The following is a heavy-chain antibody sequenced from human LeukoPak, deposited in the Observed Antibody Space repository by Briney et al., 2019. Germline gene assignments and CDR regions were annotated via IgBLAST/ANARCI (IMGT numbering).Heavy chain of an antibody. CDR2: IYTCGST. CDR3: ARSAYSYDINGWVPFDY. D-gene: IGHD3-9*01. J-gene: IGHJ4*02. V-gene: IGHV4-4*07. CDR1: GGSLSSFY. Sequence: SETLSLTCSVSGGSLSSFYGSWIRQPAGKGLEWIGRIYTCGSTHYTPSLKSRVTMSVDTPKNQFPLRLRSVTAAHAAVYYCARSAYSYDINGWVPFDYWGQGTLVTVSS.